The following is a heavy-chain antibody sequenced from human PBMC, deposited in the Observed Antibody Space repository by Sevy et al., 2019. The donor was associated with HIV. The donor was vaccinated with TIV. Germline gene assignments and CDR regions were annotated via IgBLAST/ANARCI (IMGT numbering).Heavy chain of an antibody. Sequence: GGSLRLSCTASGFTFSDYYMSWIRQAPGKGLECASFISSTTGYTNYADSVKGRFTISRDNAKNSLYLQMNNLRAEDTAVYYCARSLKDWTPSAGHWGQGTLVTVSS. J-gene: IGHJ4*02. D-gene: IGHD1-1*01. V-gene: IGHV3-11*06. CDR1: GFTFSDYY. CDR3: ARSLKDWTPSAGH. CDR2: ISSTTGYT.